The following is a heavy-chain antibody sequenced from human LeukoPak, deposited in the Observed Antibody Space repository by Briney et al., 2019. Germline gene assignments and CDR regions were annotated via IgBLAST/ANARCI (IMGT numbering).Heavy chain of an antibody. Sequence: PGGSLRLSCAASGFTFSSYGMHWVRQAPGKGLEGVAFIRYDGSNKYYADSVKGRFTISRDNSKNTLYLQMNSLRAEDTAVYYCAKGSGYYDSSGYFDYWGQGTLVTVSS. D-gene: IGHD3-22*01. CDR1: GFTFSSYG. V-gene: IGHV3-30*02. CDR2: IRYDGSNK. CDR3: AKGSGYYDSSGYFDY. J-gene: IGHJ4*02.